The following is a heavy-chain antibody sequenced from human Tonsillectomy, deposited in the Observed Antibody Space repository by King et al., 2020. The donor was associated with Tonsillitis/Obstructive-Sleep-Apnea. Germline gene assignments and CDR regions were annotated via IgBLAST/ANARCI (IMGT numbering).Heavy chain of an antibody. CDR3: ARLGDSSSFVSLDYFDS. Sequence: QLVQSGAEVKKPGESLKISCEGSGNRFSSSWIGWVRQMPGRGLEWKGGIYPGDSNTRYSPSFQGLVTISAEKSLSTAYLQWSSLKASDTAMYYCARLGDSSSFVSLDYFDSWGQGTLVTVSS. D-gene: IGHD6-6*01. J-gene: IGHJ4*02. V-gene: IGHV5-51*01. CDR2: IYPGDSNT. CDR1: GNRFSSSW.